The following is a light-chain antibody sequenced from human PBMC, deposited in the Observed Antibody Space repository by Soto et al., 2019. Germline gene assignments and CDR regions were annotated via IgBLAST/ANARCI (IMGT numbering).Light chain of an antibody. J-gene: IGLJ3*02. V-gene: IGLV2-14*01. CDR2: EVS. CDR1: SSDVGGYNY. Sequence: QSVLTQPASVSGSPGQSITISCTGTSSDVGGYNYVSWYQHRPGKAPKLMIFEVSDRPSGVSDRFSGSKSGNTASLTISRLQAEDEADYYCSSYTSSTTLVFGGGTKVTVL. CDR3: SSYTSSTTLV.